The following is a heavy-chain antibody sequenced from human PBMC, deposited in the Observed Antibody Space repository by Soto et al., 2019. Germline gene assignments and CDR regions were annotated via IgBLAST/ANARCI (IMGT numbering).Heavy chain of an antibody. D-gene: IGHD3-10*01. J-gene: IGHJ6*02. Sequence: QVQLVQSGAEVKKPGASVKVSCKASGYTFTSYGISWVRQAPGQGLEWMGWISAYNGNTNYAQKLQGRVTMSTDTSTSTGYMELRSLRSDDTAVYYCARDRRYYGSGSYAGMDFWGQWTTVTVSS. CDR1: GYTFTSYG. CDR3: ARDRRYYGSGSYAGMDF. V-gene: IGHV1-18*01. CDR2: ISAYNGNT.